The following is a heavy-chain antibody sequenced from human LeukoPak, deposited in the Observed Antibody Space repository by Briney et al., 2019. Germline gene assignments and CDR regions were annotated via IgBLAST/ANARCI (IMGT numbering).Heavy chain of an antibody. CDR2: ISSSGSTI. J-gene: IGHJ6*03. CDR1: AFTFSDNY. D-gene: IGHD5-24*01. CDR3: AREDGYNSVAMDV. V-gene: IGHV3-11*04. Sequence: GGSLRLSCAASAFTFSDNYMSWIRLAPGRGLEWVSYISSSGSTIYYADSVKGRFTISRDNAKNSLYLQMNSLRAEDTAVYYCAREDGYNSVAMDVWGKGTTVTVSS.